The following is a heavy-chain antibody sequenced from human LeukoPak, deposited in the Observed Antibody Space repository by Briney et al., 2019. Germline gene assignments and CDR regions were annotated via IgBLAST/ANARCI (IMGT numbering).Heavy chain of an antibody. V-gene: IGHV1-2*02. CDR3: ARAGVNRVYYYYMDV. Sequence: GASVTVSFKASGYTFTGYYMHWVRQAPGQGLEWMGWINPNSGGTNYAQKFQGRVTMTRDTSISTAYMELSRLRSDDTAVYYCARAGVNRVYYYYMDVWGKGTTVTVSS. CDR2: INPNSGGT. J-gene: IGHJ6*03. CDR1: GYTFTGYY. D-gene: IGHD1-14*01.